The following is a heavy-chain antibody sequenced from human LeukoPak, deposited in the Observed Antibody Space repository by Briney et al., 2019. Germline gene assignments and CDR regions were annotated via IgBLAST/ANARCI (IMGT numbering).Heavy chain of an antibody. V-gene: IGHV1-2*02. CDR1: GYTFTGYY. CDR2: INPSSGGT. J-gene: IGHJ6*03. D-gene: IGHD2-2*01. Sequence: ASVKVSCKASGYTFTGYYMHWVRQAPGQGLEWMGWINPSSGGTNYAQKFQGRVTMTRDTSISTAYMELSRLRSDDTAVYYCARDGCSSTSCNGYYYYMDVWGKGTTVTVSS. CDR3: ARDGCSSTSCNGYYYYMDV.